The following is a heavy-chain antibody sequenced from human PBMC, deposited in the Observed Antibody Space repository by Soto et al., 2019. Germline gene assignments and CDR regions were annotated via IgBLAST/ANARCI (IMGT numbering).Heavy chain of an antibody. Sequence: ASVKVSCKASGYTFTGYYMHWVLQAPGQGLEWMGWINPNSGGTNYAQKFQGRVTMTRDTSISTAYMELSRLRSDDTAVYYCARGDDLIAAAGNLYYYYGMDVWGQGTTVTVSS. D-gene: IGHD6-13*01. V-gene: IGHV1-2*02. CDR1: GYTFTGYY. CDR3: ARGDDLIAAAGNLYYYYGMDV. J-gene: IGHJ6*02. CDR2: INPNSGGT.